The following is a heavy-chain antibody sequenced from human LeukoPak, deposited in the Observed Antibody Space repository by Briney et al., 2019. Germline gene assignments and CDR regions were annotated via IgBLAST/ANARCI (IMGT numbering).Heavy chain of an antibody. J-gene: IGHJ4*02. CDR3: AKEPPYCGGDCYFLLDY. Sequence: GGSLRLSCAASGFTFSSYAMHWVRQAPGKGLEWVSGISGGGGTYIADSVKGRFTISRDNSKNTLYLQVNSLRAEDTGVYYCAKEPPYCGGDCYFLLDYWGQGTLVTVSS. CDR2: ISGGGGT. CDR1: GFTFSSYA. V-gene: IGHV3-23*01. D-gene: IGHD2-21*02.